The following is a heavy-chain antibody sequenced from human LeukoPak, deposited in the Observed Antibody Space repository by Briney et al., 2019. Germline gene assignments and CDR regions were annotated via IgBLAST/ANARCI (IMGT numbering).Heavy chain of an antibody. Sequence: GASVKLSCKASGYTFTGYYMLCVRQAPGQGLEWMGWINHNSGGTNYAQKFQGRVTMTRDTSISTAYMELSRLRSDDTAVYYCARVTNRVGAEEDYWGQGTLVTVSS. CDR3: ARVTNRVGAEEDY. V-gene: IGHV1-2*02. CDR2: INHNSGGT. D-gene: IGHD1-26*01. CDR1: GYTFTGYY. J-gene: IGHJ4*02.